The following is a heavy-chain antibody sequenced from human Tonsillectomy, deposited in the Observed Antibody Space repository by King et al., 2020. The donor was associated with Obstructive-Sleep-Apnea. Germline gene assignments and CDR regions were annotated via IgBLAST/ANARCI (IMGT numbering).Heavy chain of an antibody. Sequence: QLVQSGAEVKKPGASVKVSCKASGYTFTSYYMHWVRQAPGQGLEWMGIINPSGGSTSYAQKFQGRVTMTRDTSTSTVYMELSSLRSEDTAVYYCAGPSRGDATSHRGMDVWGKGTTVTVSS. D-gene: IGHD5-24*01. V-gene: IGHV1-46*01. CDR1: GYTFTSYY. CDR2: INPSGGST. CDR3: AGPSRGDATSHRGMDV. J-gene: IGHJ6*04.